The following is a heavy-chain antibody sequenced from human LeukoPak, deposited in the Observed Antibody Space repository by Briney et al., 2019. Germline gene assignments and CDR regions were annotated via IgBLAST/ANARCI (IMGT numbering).Heavy chain of an antibody. CDR2: IKQDGSEK. CDR3: ARVTHPRYYYGSGSYRDGNWFDP. Sequence: PGGSLRLSCAASGFTFSSYWMSWVRQAPGKGLEWVANIKQDGSEKYYVDSVKGRFTISRDNAKNSLYLQMNSLRAEDTAVYYCARVTHPRYYYGSGSYRDGNWFDPWGQGTLVTVSS. D-gene: IGHD3-10*01. J-gene: IGHJ5*02. V-gene: IGHV3-7*01. CDR1: GFTFSSYW.